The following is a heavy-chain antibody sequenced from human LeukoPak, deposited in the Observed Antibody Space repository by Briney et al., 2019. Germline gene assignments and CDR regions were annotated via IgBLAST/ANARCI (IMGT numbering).Heavy chain of an antibody. CDR1: GGSISSSSYY. Sequence: PSETLSLTCTVSGGSISSSSYYWGWIRQPPGKGLEWIGSIYYSGSTYYNPSLKSRVTISVDTSKNQFSLKLSSVTAADTAVYYCATSSPPIGSSGYYYYMDVWGKGTTVTVSS. CDR3: ATSSPPIGSSGYYYYMDV. V-gene: IGHV4-39*07. CDR2: IYYSGST. J-gene: IGHJ6*03. D-gene: IGHD6-6*01.